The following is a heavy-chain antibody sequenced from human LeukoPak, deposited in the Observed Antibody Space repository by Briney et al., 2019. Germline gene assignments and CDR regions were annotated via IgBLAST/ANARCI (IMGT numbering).Heavy chain of an antibody. J-gene: IGHJ4*02. CDR1: GGSFSGYY. Sequence: SETLSLTCAVYGGSFSGYYWTWIRQLPGKGLEWIGEVNHSGRTNYNPSLKSRLTISIDTSRNQFSLKLSSVTAADTAVYYCARGILVMVYATFDSWGQGTLVTVSS. V-gene: IGHV4-34*01. CDR2: VNHSGRT. D-gene: IGHD2-8*02. CDR3: ARGILVMVYATFDS.